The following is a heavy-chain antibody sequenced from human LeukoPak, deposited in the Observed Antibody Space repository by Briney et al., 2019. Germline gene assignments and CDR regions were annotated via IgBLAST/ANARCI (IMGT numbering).Heavy chain of an antibody. Sequence: PSETLSLTCAVYGGSFSGYYWSWIRQPPGKGLEWIGEINHSGSTNYNPSLKSRVTISVDTSKNQFSLKLSSVTAADTAVYYCARGRIAAAAARRNWFDPWGQGALVTVSS. V-gene: IGHV4-34*01. CDR3: ARGRIAAAAARRNWFDP. J-gene: IGHJ5*02. CDR1: GGSFSGYY. CDR2: INHSGST. D-gene: IGHD6-13*01.